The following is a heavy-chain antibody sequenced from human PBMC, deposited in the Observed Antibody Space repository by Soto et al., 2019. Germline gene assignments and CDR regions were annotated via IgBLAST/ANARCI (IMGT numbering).Heavy chain of an antibody. J-gene: IGHJ4*02. V-gene: IGHV1-69*13. D-gene: IGHD1-26*01. CDR1: GGTFSTYA. CDR2: IIPRIDSA. Sequence: SVKVSCKASGGTFSTYAISWVRQAPGQGLEWMGGIIPRIDSANYAQKFQGRATITADESTSTAYMELTNMDPVDTATYYCARIHNGYSGSYFFDYWGQGTLVTVSS. CDR3: ARIHNGYSGSYFFDY.